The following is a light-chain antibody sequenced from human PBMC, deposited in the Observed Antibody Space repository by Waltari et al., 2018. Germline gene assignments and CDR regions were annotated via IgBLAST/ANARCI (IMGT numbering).Light chain of an antibody. CDR2: DAS. V-gene: IGKV3D-11*02. Sequence: EIVLTQSPATLSLSPGERATLSCRASQSVSSYLAWYQQKPGQAPRLLIYDASNRATGIPARFSGSGPGTDFTLTISSLEPEDFVVYYCQQRSNWSLTFGGGTKVEIK. J-gene: IGKJ4*01. CDR1: QSVSSY. CDR3: QQRSNWSLT.